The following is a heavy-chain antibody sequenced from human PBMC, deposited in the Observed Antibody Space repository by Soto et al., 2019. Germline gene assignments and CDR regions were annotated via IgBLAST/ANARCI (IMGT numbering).Heavy chain of an antibody. Sequence: GWSLRLSCAASGFTFSTYAMHWVRQAPGKGLERMACISYDGNNKFYADSVKGRFTISRDNSKNTLYMQMNTLRGEDTAVYYCARASRGCYYDYWGQGTLDTVSS. CDR3: ARASRGCYYDY. CDR2: ISYDGNNK. CDR1: GFTFSTYA. V-gene: IGHV3-30-3*01. D-gene: IGHD6-19*01. J-gene: IGHJ4*02.